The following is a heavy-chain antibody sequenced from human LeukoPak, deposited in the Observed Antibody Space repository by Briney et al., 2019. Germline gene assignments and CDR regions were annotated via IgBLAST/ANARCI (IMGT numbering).Heavy chain of an antibody. Sequence: PSETLSLTCTVSGGSVSSRSSYWGWIRQPPGKGLEWIGSIYNSGTTDYNPSLMSRVTISMDTSKNQFSLKLTSVTAADTAVYYCARDLLTDDAFDIWGQGTMVIVSS. J-gene: IGHJ3*02. CDR3: ARDLLTDDAFDI. V-gene: IGHV4-39*07. CDR1: GGSVSSRSSY. D-gene: IGHD2-21*02. CDR2: IYNSGTT.